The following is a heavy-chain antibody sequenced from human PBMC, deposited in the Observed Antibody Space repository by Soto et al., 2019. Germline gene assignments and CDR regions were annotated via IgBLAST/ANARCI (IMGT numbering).Heavy chain of an antibody. J-gene: IGHJ6*02. CDR1: GGTFSSYA. CDR2: IIPIFGTA. CDR3: ARAWYYDSSGYYYYYGMDV. D-gene: IGHD3-22*01. Sequence: SVKVSCKASGGTFSSYAISWVRQAPGQGLEWMGGIIPIFGTANYAQKFQGRVTITADESTSTAYMELSSLRSEDTAVYYCARAWYYDSSGYYYYYGMDVWGQGTTVTVS. V-gene: IGHV1-69*13.